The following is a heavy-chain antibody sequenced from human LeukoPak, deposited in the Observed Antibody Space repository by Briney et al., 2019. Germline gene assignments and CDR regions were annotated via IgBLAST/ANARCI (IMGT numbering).Heavy chain of an antibody. J-gene: IGHJ4*02. CDR2: ISSSSSYT. V-gene: IGHV3-11*06. D-gene: IGHD4-11*01. Sequence: GGSLRLSCAASGFTFSDYYMSWIRQAPGKGLEWVSYISSSSSYTNYADSVRGRFTISRDNAKNSLYLQMNSLRAEDTAVYYCASGRYSNYFDYWGRGTLVTVSS. CDR3: ASGRYSNYFDY. CDR1: GFTFSDYY.